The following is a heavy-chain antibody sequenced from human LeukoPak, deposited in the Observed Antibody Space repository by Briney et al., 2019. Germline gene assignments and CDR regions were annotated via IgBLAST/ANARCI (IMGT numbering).Heavy chain of an antibody. CDR2: ISGSGGST. D-gene: IGHD3-22*01. CDR1: GFTFSSYA. J-gene: IGHJ5*02. CDR3: ARDQYYYDSSGYYP. V-gene: IGHV3-23*01. Sequence: GGSLRLSCAASGFTFSSYAMSWVRQAPGKGLEWVSAISGSGGSTYYADSVKGRFTISRDNSKNTLYLQMNSLRAEDTAVYYCARDQYYYDSSGYYPWGQGTLVTVSS.